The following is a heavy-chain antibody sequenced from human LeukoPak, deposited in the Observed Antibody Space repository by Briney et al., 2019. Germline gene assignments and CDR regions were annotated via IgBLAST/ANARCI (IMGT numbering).Heavy chain of an antibody. CDR1: GGSFSGYY. V-gene: IGHV4-34*01. D-gene: IGHD6-19*01. Sequence: SETLSLTCAVYGGSFSGYYWSWIRQPPGKGLEWVGGISYSGSTYYNPSLESRVAISVDTSRNQFSLRLSSVTAADTAMYYCARTYSIGWSLGVFDIWGQGTMVTVSS. J-gene: IGHJ3*02. CDR2: ISYSGST. CDR3: ARTYSIGWSLGVFDI.